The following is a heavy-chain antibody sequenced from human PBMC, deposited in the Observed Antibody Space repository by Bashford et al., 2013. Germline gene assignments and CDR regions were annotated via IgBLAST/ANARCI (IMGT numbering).Heavy chain of an antibody. CDR2: INGYNGHT. D-gene: IGHD2-21*02. CDR3: ARDHLAYCGGDCSLISVGGMDV. J-gene: IGHJ6*02. CDR1: GYTFTSYG. V-gene: IGHV1-18*01. Sequence: VASVKVSCKASGYTFTSYGISWVRQAPGQGLEWMGWINGYNGHTSYAQKLQDRVTLTTDTSTTTAYMELWSLRSDDTAVYYCARDHLAYCGGDCSLISVGGMDVWGQGTTVTVSS.